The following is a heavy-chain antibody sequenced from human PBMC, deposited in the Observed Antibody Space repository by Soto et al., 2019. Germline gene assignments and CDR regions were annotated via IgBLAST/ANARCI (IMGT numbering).Heavy chain of an antibody. D-gene: IGHD2-21*02. CDR3: ARGGDWKFDY. J-gene: IGHJ4*02. CDR1: GDSVSSDKW. V-gene: IGHV4-4*02. CDR2: IHHRRRP. Sequence: QVQLQESGPGLVKPSGTLSLTCAVSGDSVSSDKWWTWVRQPPGKGLEWIGEIHHRRRPNYNPSLKSRITMSVEKSKNQFSVQLNYRTAADTAIYYCARGGDWKFDYWGQGSLVTVSS.